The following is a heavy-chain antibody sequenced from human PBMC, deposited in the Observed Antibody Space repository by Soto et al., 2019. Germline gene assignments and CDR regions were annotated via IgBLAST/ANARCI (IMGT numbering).Heavy chain of an antibody. V-gene: IGHV3-23*01. J-gene: IGHJ4*02. Sequence: GGSLRLSCAASGFTFSSYAMSWVRQAPGKGLEWVSAISGSGGSTYYADSVKGRFTISRDNSKNTLYLQMNSLRAEDTAVYYCAKESGTMVRGVIIRGGYFDYWGQGTLVTVSS. CDR1: GFTFSSYA. CDR2: ISGSGGST. D-gene: IGHD3-10*01. CDR3: AKESGTMVRGVIIRGGYFDY.